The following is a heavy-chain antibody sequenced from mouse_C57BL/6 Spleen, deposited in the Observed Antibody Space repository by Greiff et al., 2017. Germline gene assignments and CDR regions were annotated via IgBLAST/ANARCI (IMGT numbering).Heavy chain of an antibody. CDR2: IHPNSGST. D-gene: IGHD2-3*01. J-gene: IGHJ4*01. CDR3: ARGGLYYGYYENYYAMDY. CDR1: GYTFTSYW. V-gene: IGHV1-64*01. Sequence: VQLQQPGAELVKPGASVKLSCKASGYTFTSYWMHWVKQRPGQGLEWIGMIHPNSGSTNYNEKFKSKATLTVDKSSSTAYMQLSSLTSEDSAVYYCARGGLYYGYYENYYAMDYWGQGTSVTVSS.